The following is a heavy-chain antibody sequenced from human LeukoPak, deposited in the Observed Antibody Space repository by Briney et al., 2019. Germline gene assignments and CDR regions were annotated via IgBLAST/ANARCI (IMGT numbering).Heavy chain of an antibody. CDR1: GGTFSSYA. V-gene: IGHV1-69*04. Sequence: SVKVSCKASGGTFSSYAISWVRQAPGQGLEWMGRIIPILGIANYAQKFQGRVTITADTSTSTAYMELRSLRSDDTAVYYCATGGNHDDYWGQGTLVTVSS. CDR3: ATGGNHDDY. CDR2: IIPILGIA. J-gene: IGHJ4*02. D-gene: IGHD1-14*01.